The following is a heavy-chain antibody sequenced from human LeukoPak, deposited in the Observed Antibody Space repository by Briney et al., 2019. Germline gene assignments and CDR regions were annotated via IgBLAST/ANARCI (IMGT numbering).Heavy chain of an antibody. J-gene: IGHJ5*02. CDR3: GRQIVVVPKNWFDP. Sequence: ASVKVSCKASGYTFTSYGISWVRQAPGQGLEWMGWIRVYNGDTNYAQKFQGRVTMTTDTSTSTAYMELRSLRSDDTAVYYCGRQIVVVPKNWFDPWGQGTLVTVSS. D-gene: IGHD2-2*01. CDR1: GYTFTSYG. CDR2: IRVYNGDT. V-gene: IGHV1-18*01.